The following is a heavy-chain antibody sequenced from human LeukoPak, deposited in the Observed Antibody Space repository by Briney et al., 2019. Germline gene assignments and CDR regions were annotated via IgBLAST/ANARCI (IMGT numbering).Heavy chain of an antibody. CDR3: ARVRKYSSSWYLDY. CDR2: IYSGGST. CDR1: GFTVSSNY. D-gene: IGHD6-13*01. Sequence: GGSLRLSCAASGFTVSSNYMSWVRQAPGKGLECVSVIYSGGSTYYADSVKGRFTISRDNSKNTLYLQMNSLRAEDTAVYYCARVRKYSSSWYLDYWGQGTLVTASS. V-gene: IGHV3-53*01. J-gene: IGHJ4*02.